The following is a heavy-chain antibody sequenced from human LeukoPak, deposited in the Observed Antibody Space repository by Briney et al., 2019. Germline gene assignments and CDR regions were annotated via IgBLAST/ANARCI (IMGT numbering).Heavy chain of an antibody. J-gene: IGHJ4*02. Sequence: GGSLRLSCAASGFTFTSYSMSWVRQAPGKGLEWVSGTSDRGDYTYYADSVKGRFTMSRDNSKNTLYLQMNSLRAEDTALYFCAKKAQYNGNYPLDYWGQRTLVTVSS. CDR3: AKKAQYNGNYPLDY. V-gene: IGHV3-23*01. CDR1: GFTFTSYS. D-gene: IGHD1-26*01. CDR2: TSDRGDYT.